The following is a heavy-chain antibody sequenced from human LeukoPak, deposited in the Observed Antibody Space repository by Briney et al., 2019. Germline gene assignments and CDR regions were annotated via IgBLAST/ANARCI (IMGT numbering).Heavy chain of an antibody. CDR1: GGSISSSSYY. Sequence: SETLSLTCTVSGGSISSSSYYWGWIRQPPGKGLEWIGSIYYSGSTYYNPSLKSRVTISVDTSKNQFSLKLSSVTAADTAVYYCARRGVDIDYWGQGTLVTVSS. V-gene: IGHV4-39*01. D-gene: IGHD3-3*01. CDR3: ARRGVDIDY. J-gene: IGHJ4*02. CDR2: IYYSGST.